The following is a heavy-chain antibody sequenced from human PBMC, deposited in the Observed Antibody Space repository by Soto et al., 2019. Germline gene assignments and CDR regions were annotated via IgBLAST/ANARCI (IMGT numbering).Heavy chain of an antibody. Sequence: EVQLVESGGGLVQPGGSLTLSCAASGFTFSNYPMNWVRQAPGKGLEWVSYIGGSSGTIYYADSVKGRFTISRVNDKNLLYLHMNSLRAEDTAVYYCAREGLSSNWLNWFDPWGQGTLVTVSS. CDR2: IGGSSGTI. CDR1: GFTFSNYP. CDR3: AREGLSSNWLNWFDP. V-gene: IGHV3-48*01. J-gene: IGHJ5*02. D-gene: IGHD6-13*01.